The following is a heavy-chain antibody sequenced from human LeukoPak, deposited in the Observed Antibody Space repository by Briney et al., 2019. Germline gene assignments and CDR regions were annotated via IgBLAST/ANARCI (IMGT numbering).Heavy chain of an antibody. V-gene: IGHV3-30-3*01. D-gene: IGHD3-22*01. CDR2: ISYDGSNK. CDR3: AREGGYSGHFDY. CDR1: GFTFSSYA. J-gene: IGHJ4*02. Sequence: PGGSLRLSCAASGFTFSSYAMHWVRQGPGKGLEWVAVISYDGSNKYYADSVKGRFTISRDNSKNTLYLQMNSLRAEDTAVYYCAREGGYSGHFDYWGQGTLVTVSS.